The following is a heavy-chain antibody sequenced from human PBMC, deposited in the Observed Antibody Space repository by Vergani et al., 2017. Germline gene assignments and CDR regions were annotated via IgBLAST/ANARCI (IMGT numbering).Heavy chain of an antibody. D-gene: IGHD6-13*01. V-gene: IGHV1-8*01. Sequence: QVLLAQSGAEVKTPGASVQVSCKAAGYTFTSYDINWVRQATGQGLEWMGWMNPNSGNTGYAQKFQGRVTMTRETSISTAYMELSSLRSDDTAVYYCVTGRGIYWGQGTLVTVSS. J-gene: IGHJ4*02. CDR1: GYTFTSYD. CDR2: MNPNSGNT. CDR3: VTGRGIY.